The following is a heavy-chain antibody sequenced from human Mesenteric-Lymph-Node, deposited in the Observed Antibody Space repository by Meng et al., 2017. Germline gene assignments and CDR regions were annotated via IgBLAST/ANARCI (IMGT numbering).Heavy chain of an antibody. CDR1: GDSVSSNSYA. J-gene: IGHJ4*01. D-gene: IGHD5-12*01. Sequence: QVQLQQPGPGLVQPSETLSLTRAISGDSVSSNSYAWIWIRQSPSRGIEWLGRTYYKSKWYNDYAVSVKRRITINPDTSRNQFSLQLNSVTPEDTAVYFCARERDSGPNHFDYWGQGILVTVSS. CDR3: ARERDSGPNHFDY. CDR2: TYYKSKWYN. V-gene: IGHV6-1*01.